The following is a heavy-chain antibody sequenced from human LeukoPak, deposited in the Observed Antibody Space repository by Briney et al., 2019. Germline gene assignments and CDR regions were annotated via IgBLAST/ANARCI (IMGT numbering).Heavy chain of an antibody. CDR2: ISSSSSTI. J-gene: IGHJ5*02. Sequence: GGSLRLSCAGSGFAFRSYSMNWVRQAPGKGLEWVSFISSSSSTIYYADSVKGRFTISRDNAKSSLYLQMNSLRDEDTAMYYCARDRGPNIPNWFDPWGQGTLVAVSS. D-gene: IGHD2-21*01. CDR3: ARDRGPNIPNWFDP. CDR1: GFAFRSYS. V-gene: IGHV3-48*02.